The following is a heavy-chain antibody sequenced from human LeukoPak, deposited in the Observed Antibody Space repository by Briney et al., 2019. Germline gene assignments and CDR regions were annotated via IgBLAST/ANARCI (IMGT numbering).Heavy chain of an antibody. J-gene: IGHJ1*01. D-gene: IGHD3-16*01. Sequence: ASVKVSCKGSGYTLTRYYMHWGRQAPGKGLEWMGFIDPKNGGTNYAQKFQGRVTLTRDTSISTAYMELSSLRSDDTAVYHCATDEGGWGQGTLVTVSS. CDR3: ATDEGG. CDR1: GYTLTRYY. V-gene: IGHV1-2*02. CDR2: IDPKNGGT.